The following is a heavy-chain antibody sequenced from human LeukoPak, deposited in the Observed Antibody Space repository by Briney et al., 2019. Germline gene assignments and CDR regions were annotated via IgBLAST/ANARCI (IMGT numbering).Heavy chain of an antibody. V-gene: IGHV3-23*01. J-gene: IGHJ4*02. D-gene: IGHD6-19*01. CDR3: AKDARRYSGWYFFDH. CDR1: GFSFSNLA. Sequence: GGSLRLSCVASGFSFSNLAMGWVRQAPGNGLEWVSVISDSGGITYYADSVKGRFTISRDNSRNTLYLQVNSLRVDDTAVYYCAKDARRYSGWYFFDHWGQGTLVTVSS. CDR2: ISDSGGIT.